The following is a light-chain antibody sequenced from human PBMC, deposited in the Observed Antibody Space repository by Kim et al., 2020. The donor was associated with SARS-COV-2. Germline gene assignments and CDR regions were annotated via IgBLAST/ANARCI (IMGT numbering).Light chain of an antibody. CDR2: DVS. Sequence: GQSITISCTGTSSDVGGYIYVSWYQQHPGKAPKLMIYDVSKRPSGVSNRFSGSKSGNTDSLTISGLQAEDEADYYCSSYTSSRDVVFGGGTQLTVL. CDR1: SSDVGGYIY. V-gene: IGLV2-14*04. CDR3: SSYTSSRDVV. J-gene: IGLJ2*01.